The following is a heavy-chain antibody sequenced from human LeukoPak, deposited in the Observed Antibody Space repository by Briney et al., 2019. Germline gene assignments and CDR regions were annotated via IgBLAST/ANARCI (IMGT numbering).Heavy chain of an antibody. Sequence: PGGSLRLSCAASGFTFSSYSMNWVRQAPGKGLEWVSSISSSSSYISYADSVKGRFTISRDNAKNSLYLQMNSLRAEDTAVYYCARGLRGLRTRDYWGQGTLVTVSS. CDR1: GFTFSSYS. J-gene: IGHJ4*02. V-gene: IGHV3-21*01. D-gene: IGHD2-8*01. CDR3: ARGLRGLRTRDY. CDR2: ISSSSSYI.